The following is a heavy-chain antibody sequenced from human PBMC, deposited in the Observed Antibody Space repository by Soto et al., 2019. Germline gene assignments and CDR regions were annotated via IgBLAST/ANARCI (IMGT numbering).Heavy chain of an antibody. Sequence: SEALSLTCAVYGGSFSGYYWSWIRQPPGKGQEWIGEINHSGSTNYNPSLKSRVTISVDTSKKQFSLKLSSVTAADTGGFYFAKGAFCCCGSCYHPATQPLDYWGQGTLVNVSS. D-gene: IGHD2-15*01. J-gene: IGHJ4*02. V-gene: IGHV4-34*01. CDR2: INHSGST. CDR1: GGSFSGYY. CDR3: AKGAFCCCGSCYHPATQPLDY.